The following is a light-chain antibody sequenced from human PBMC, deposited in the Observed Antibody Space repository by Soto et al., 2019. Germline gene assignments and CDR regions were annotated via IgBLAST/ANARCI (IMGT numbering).Light chain of an antibody. CDR1: SSDVGNYNY. Sequence: QSVLTQPASVSGSPGQSITISCTGTSSDVGNYNYVSWYQQHPNKAPKLLIYEVSNRPSGVSDRFSGSKSGNTASLTISGLRAEDEADYYCSSYTSSSTLVFGTGTQLTVL. CDR2: EVS. V-gene: IGLV2-14*01. CDR3: SSYTSSSTLV. J-gene: IGLJ1*01.